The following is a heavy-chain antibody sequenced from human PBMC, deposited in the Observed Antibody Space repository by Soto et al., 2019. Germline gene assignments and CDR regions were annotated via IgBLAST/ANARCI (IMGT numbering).Heavy chain of an antibody. CDR3: ARDTGPNGYNYYYFGMDV. J-gene: IGHJ6*02. Sequence: EGSLRLSCAASGFTFSNYAMHWVRQAPGKGLEWVAVISYDGSDKYNANSVKGRFTISRDNSKNTLYLQMNSLRAEDTAVYYFARDTGPNGYNYYYFGMDVWGQGTKVTVSS. CDR1: GFTFSNYA. CDR2: ISYDGSDK. D-gene: IGHD5-18*01. V-gene: IGHV3-30-3*01.